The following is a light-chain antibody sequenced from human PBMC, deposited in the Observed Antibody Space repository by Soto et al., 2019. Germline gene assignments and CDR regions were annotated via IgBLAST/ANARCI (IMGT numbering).Light chain of an antibody. Sequence: EIVMTQSPATLSVSPGERATLSCRASQSVSNNLAWYQKKPGRAPRLLIYGASTRATGIPARFSGSGSGTEFTLTISSLQSEDFAFYYCQQYNNWWTFGQGTRVEIK. J-gene: IGKJ1*01. V-gene: IGKV3-15*01. CDR1: QSVSNN. CDR2: GAS. CDR3: QQYNNWWT.